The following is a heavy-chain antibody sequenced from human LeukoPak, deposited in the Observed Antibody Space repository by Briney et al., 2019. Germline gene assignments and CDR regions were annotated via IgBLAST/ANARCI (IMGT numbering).Heavy chain of an antibody. J-gene: IGHJ4*02. D-gene: IGHD3-22*01. CDR2: IIPILGIA. CDR1: GGTFSSYA. CDR3: ARENLLHGNYDSSGYYDY. V-gene: IGHV1-69*04. Sequence: ASVKVSCKASGGTFSSYAISWVRQAPGQGLEWMGRIIPILGIANYAQKFQGRVTITADKSTSTAYMELSSLRSEDTAVYYCARENLLHGNYDSSGYYDYWGQGTLVTVSS.